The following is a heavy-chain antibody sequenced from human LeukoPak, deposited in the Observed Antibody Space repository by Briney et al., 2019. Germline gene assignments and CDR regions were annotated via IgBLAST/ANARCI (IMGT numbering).Heavy chain of an antibody. CDR3: AELGITMIGGV. D-gene: IGHD3-10*02. CDR1: GITFSRYS. J-gene: IGHJ6*04. V-gene: IGHV3-21*01. Sequence: GGSLRLSCAASGITFSRYSMNWVRQAPGKGLEWVSSISSSSTYIYYADSVKGRFTISRDNAKNSLYLQMNSLRAADTAVYYCAELGITMIGGVWGKGTTVTISS. CDR2: ISSSSTYI.